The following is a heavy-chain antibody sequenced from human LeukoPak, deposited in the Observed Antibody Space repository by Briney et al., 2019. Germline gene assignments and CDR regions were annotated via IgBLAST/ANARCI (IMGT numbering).Heavy chain of an antibody. V-gene: IGHV4-39*01. CDR1: GGSISSSSYY. CDR3: ARGPSEQWLVRALSWFDP. CDR2: IYYSGST. D-gene: IGHD6-19*01. J-gene: IGHJ5*02. Sequence: SETLSLTCTVSGGSISSSSYYWGWIRQPPGKGLEWIGSIYYSGSTYYSPSLKSRVTISVDTSKNQFSLKLSSVTAADTAVYYCARGPSEQWLVRALSWFDPWGQGTLVTVSS.